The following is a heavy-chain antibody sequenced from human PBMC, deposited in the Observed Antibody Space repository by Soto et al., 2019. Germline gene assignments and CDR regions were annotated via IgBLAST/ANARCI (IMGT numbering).Heavy chain of an antibody. CDR3: AKHNDDFWSGYEYYFDY. Sequence: GGSLRLSCAASGFTFSSYAMSWVCQAPGKGLEWVSAISGSGGSTYYADSVKGRFTISRDNSKNTLYLQMNSLRAEDTAVYYCAKHNDDFWSGYEYYFDYWGQGTLVTVSS. CDR2: ISGSGGST. CDR1: GFTFSSYA. J-gene: IGHJ4*02. V-gene: IGHV3-23*01. D-gene: IGHD3-3*01.